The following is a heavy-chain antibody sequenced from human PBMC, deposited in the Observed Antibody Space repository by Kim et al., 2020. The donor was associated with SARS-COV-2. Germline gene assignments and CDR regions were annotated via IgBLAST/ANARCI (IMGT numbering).Heavy chain of an antibody. Sequence: SETLSLTCAVYGGSLSGYYGSWIRQPPGKGLEWIGEINHSGSTNYNPSLKSRVTISVDTSKNQFSLKLSSVTAADTAGYYCSRSARITMVRGVFNWFDPWGQGTLVTVSS. J-gene: IGHJ5*02. V-gene: IGHV4-34*01. CDR3: SRSARITMVRGVFNWFDP. CDR1: GGSLSGYY. CDR2: INHSGST. D-gene: IGHD3-10*01.